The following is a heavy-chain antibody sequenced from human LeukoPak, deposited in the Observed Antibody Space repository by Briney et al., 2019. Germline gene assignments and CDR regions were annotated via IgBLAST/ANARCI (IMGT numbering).Heavy chain of an antibody. CDR1: GFSVSGKY. V-gene: IGHV3-53*01. D-gene: IGHD3-22*01. J-gene: IGHJ4*02. Sequence: PGGSLRLSCAGSGFSVSGKYMSWVRQAPGKGLEWVSLIYGDTDTYYADSVKGRFTISRDNSKNTLYLQMNSLRAEDTAVYYCARIPDSSGSLSAFDFWGQGALVTVSS. CDR3: ARIPDSSGSLSAFDF. CDR2: IYGDTDT.